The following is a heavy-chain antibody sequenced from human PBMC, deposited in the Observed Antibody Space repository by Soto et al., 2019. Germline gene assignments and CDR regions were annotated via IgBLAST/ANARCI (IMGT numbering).Heavy chain of an antibody. J-gene: IGHJ4*02. V-gene: IGHV1-3*01. CDR2: INAGNGNT. D-gene: IGHD5-12*01. CDR1: GYTLTSYT. Sequence: GASVKVSCKASGYTLTSYTIHWVRQAPGQRLEWMGWINAGNGNTKYSQKFQGRVTITADKSTTTAYMEVSSLRPEDTAMYYCVKDSPIGSVFSGHDDIDSWGQGTPVTVSS. CDR3: VKDSPIGSVFSGHDDIDS.